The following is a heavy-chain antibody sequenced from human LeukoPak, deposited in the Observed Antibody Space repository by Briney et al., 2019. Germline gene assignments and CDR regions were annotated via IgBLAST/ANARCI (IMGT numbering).Heavy chain of an antibody. CDR1: GGAFSSYD. D-gene: IGHD4-23*01. CDR2: ITPIFGTA. Sequence: SVKVSCKPSGGAFSSYDISWLRQAPGQGLEWMGGITPIFGTANYAQKFQGRVTITAVESMSTAYMELSSLRSEDTAVYYCARGWLAETTVVTPYNYWGQGTLVTVSS. CDR3: ARGWLAETTVVTPYNY. J-gene: IGHJ4*02. V-gene: IGHV1-69*01.